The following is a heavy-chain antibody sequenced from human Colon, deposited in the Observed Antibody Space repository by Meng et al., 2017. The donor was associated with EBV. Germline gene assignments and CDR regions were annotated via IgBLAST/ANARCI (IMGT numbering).Heavy chain of an antibody. J-gene: IGHJ4*02. V-gene: IGHV4-4*02. Sequence: QVQLQESGPGLVNPSGXPSLTCAVSGGSIRSGNWWSWDRQPPGKGLEWIGEIIHGGNPSYNLSLKSRVTISIDTSKNQLSLMLSSVTAADTAVYYCARRPTGSDYWGQGTLVTVSS. D-gene: IGHD2-8*02. CDR2: IIHGGNP. CDR1: GGSIRSGNW. CDR3: ARRPTGSDY.